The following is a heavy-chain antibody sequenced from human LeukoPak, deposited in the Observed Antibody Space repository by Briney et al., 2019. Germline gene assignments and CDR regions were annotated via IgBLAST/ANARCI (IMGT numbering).Heavy chain of an antibody. CDR2: IRYDGSRK. CDR3: AELGITMIGGV. D-gene: IGHD3-10*02. J-gene: IGHJ6*04. Sequence: GGSLRLSCAASGFIFSSYGMHWVRQASDKGLEWVAFIRYDGSRKYYADSVKGRFTISRDNAKNSLYLQMNSLRAEDTAVYYCAELGITMIGGVWGKGTTVTISS. V-gene: IGHV3-30*02. CDR1: GFIFSSYG.